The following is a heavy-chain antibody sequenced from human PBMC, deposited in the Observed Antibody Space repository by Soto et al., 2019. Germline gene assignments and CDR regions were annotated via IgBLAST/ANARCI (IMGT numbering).Heavy chain of an antibody. CDR3: AKGGDYYDFWSGYSYDDAFDI. CDR2: ISYDGSNK. V-gene: IGHV3-30*18. D-gene: IGHD3-3*01. Sequence: PGGSLRLSCAASGFTFSSYGMHWVRQAPGKGLEWVAVISYDGSNKYYADSVKGRFTISRDNSKNTLYLQMNSLRAEDTAVYYCAKGGDYYDFWSGYSYDDAFDIWGQGTMVTVS. J-gene: IGHJ3*02. CDR1: GFTFSSYG.